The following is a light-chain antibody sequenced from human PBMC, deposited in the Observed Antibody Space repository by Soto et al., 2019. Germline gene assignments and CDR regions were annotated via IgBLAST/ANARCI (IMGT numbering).Light chain of an antibody. CDR1: HTVTSNF. J-gene: IGKJ4*01. CDR2: GAS. Sequence: VFTQSPGTLSLSPGERATLSCRASHTVTSNFLAWYQEKPGQAPRLLIYGASSRATGIPDRFSGSGSGTDFTLTISRLEPEDFAVYYCRQYGRSPGFAFGGGTKVDIK. CDR3: RQYGRSPGFA. V-gene: IGKV3-20*01.